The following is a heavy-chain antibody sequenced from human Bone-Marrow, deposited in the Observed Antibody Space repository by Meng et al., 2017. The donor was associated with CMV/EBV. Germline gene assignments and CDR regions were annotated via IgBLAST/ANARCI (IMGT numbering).Heavy chain of an antibody. Sequence: GESLKISCAASGFTFSSYAMHWVRQAPGKGLEWVAVISYDGSNKYYADSVKGRFTISRDNSKNTLYLQMNSLRAEDTAVYYCARESTPNYCSSTSCYPPYYYYYGMDVWGQGTTVTVSS. CDR2: ISYDGSNK. J-gene: IGHJ6*02. D-gene: IGHD2-2*01. V-gene: IGHV3-30*04. CDR1: GFTFSSYA. CDR3: ARESTPNYCSSTSCYPPYYYYYGMDV.